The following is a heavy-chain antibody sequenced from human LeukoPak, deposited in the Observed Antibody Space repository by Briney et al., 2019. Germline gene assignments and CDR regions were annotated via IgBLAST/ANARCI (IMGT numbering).Heavy chain of an antibody. V-gene: IGHV4-39*01. CDR3: ARALGEAVAGTYLDY. CDR2: IYYSGST. J-gene: IGHJ4*02. Sequence: SETLSLTCTVSDGSISSSSYYWGWIRQPPGKGLEWIGSIYYSGSTYYNPSLKSRVTISVDTSKNQFSLKLSSVTAADTAVYYCARALGEAVAGTYLDYWGQGTLVTVSS. D-gene: IGHD6-19*01. CDR1: DGSISSSSYY.